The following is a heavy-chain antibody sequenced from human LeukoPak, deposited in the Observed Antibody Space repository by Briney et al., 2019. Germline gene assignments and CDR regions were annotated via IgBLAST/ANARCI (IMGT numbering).Heavy chain of an antibody. D-gene: IGHD3-10*01. CDR3: AKRNTMIRGGPCFDY. CDR2: IFGNGDTT. V-gene: IGHV3-23*01. CDR1: GFSFSSYA. Sequence: PGGSLRLSCAASGFSFSSYAMNWVRQAPGKGLEWVSIIFGNGDTTYYADSVKGRFTVSRDNSKDTSYLQMNDLRTDDTAKYYCAKRNTMIRGGPCFDYWGQGLLVTVSS. J-gene: IGHJ4*02.